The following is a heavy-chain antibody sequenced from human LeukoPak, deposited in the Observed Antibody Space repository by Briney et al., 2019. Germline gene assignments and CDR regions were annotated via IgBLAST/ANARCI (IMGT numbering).Heavy chain of an antibody. D-gene: IGHD3-16*02. CDR1: GGSISSYY. Sequence: PSETLSLTCTVSGGSISSYYWSWIRQPPGKGLEWIGYISYSGSTNYNPSLKSRVTISVDTSKNQFSLKLSSVTAADAAVYYCARYVWGSYPTFEDCWGQGTLATVSS. CDR2: ISYSGST. J-gene: IGHJ4*02. V-gene: IGHV4-59*01. CDR3: ARYVWGSYPTFEDC.